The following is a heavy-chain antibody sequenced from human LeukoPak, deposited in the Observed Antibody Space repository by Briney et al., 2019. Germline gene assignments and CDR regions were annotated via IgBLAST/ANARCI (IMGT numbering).Heavy chain of an antibody. Sequence: GGSLRLSCAASGFTFSSYWMSWVRQTPGKGLEWVANIKQDGSEKNYVDSVKGRFTISRDNAKNSLYLQMNSLRADDTAVYYCARERGSGSYHPFDPWGQGTLATVSS. CDR1: GFTFSSYW. J-gene: IGHJ5*02. CDR3: ARERGSGSYHPFDP. V-gene: IGHV3-7*01. CDR2: IKQDGSEK. D-gene: IGHD3-10*01.